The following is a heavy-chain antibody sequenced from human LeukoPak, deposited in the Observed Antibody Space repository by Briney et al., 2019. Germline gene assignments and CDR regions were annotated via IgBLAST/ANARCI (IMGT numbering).Heavy chain of an antibody. CDR2: TYYRSTWCN. V-gene: IGHV6-1*01. J-gene: IGHJ5*02. Sequence: SQTLSLTCAISGDSVSSNSVTWNWIRQSPSRGLEWLGRTYYRSTWCNDYAVSVRGRITVNPDTSKNQFSLLLNSVTPEDTAVYYCARRLTQYDCFDPWGQGILVTVSS. D-gene: IGHD2-2*01. CDR1: GDSVSSNSVT. CDR3: ARRLTQYDCFDP.